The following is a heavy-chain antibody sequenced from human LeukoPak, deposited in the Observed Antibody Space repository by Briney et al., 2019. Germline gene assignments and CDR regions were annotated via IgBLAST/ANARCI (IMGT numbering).Heavy chain of an antibody. V-gene: IGHV3-30*02. J-gene: IGHJ6*03. CDR2: IRYDGSNK. D-gene: IGHD6-13*01. CDR1: GFTFSSYG. CDR3: AKDSTSSWIDTYYYYYYMDV. Sequence: GGSLRLSCAASGFTFSSYGMHWVRQAPGKGPEWVAFIRYDGSNKYYADSVKGRFTISRDNSKNTLYLQMNSLRAEDTAVYYCAKDSTSSWIDTYYYYYYMDVWGKGTTVTISS.